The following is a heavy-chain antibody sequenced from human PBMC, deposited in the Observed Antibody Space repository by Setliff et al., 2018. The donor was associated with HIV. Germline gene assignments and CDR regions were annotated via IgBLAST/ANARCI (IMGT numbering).Heavy chain of an antibody. CDR2: IHHSGTT. Sequence: PSETLSLTCAVSGYSISSGYYWAWIRQSPGKGLDWIGSIHHSGTTYYNPSLKSRVTISVDTTTNQVSLQVKSVTAVDTAVYYCARVPHRVVGTTALLYHFDYWGLGTLVTVSS. V-gene: IGHV4-38-2*01. CDR1: GYSISSGYY. D-gene: IGHD1-26*01. CDR3: ARVPHRVVGTTALLYHFDY. J-gene: IGHJ4*02.